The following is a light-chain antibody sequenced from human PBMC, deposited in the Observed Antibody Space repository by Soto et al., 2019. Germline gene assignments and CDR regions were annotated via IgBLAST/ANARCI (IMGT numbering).Light chain of an antibody. V-gene: IGLV4-60*02. CDR3: ETWDSNTNTV. CDR2: LEGSGSY. Sequence: QSVLTQSSSASASLGSSVKLTCTLSSGHSSYIIAWHQQQPGKAPRYLMKLEGSGSYNKGSGVPDRFSGSSSGAARYLTISNLQFEDEADYYCETWDSNTNTVFGGGTQLTVL. CDR1: SGHSSYI. J-gene: IGLJ3*02.